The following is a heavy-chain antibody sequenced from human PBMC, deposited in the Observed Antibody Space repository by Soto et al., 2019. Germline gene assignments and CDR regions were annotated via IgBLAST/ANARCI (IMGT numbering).Heavy chain of an antibody. J-gene: IGHJ4*02. CDR1: GFTFSSYW. D-gene: IGHD1-26*01. Sequence: GGSLRLSCVGSGFTFSSYWVHWVRQAPGKGLAWVSLIKTDGTVTNYADSVKGRFTISRDNAKNTLYLQMDSLRDEDTAVYYCARGGGYRFDYWGQGTVVTVSS. CDR3: ARGGGYRFDY. CDR2: IKTDGTVT. V-gene: IGHV3-74*01.